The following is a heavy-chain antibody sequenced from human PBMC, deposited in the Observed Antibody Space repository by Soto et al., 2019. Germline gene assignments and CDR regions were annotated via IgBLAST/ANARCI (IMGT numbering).Heavy chain of an antibody. Sequence: QLQLQESGPGLVKPSETLSLTCTVSGGSISSSSYYWGWIRQPPGKGLEWIGSIYYSGSTYSNPPLKSRVTISADTCKNQFYLKLSSVTAAHTDMYYYALTYHYFWRGYYRFRGDAFDIWGPGTMVTVSS. J-gene: IGHJ3*02. V-gene: IGHV4-39*01. CDR3: ALTYHYFWRGYYRFRGDAFDI. CDR1: GGSISSSSYY. D-gene: IGHD3-3*01. CDR2: IYYSGST.